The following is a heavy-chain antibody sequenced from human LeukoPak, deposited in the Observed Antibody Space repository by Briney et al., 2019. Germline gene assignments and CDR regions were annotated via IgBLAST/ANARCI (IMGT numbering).Heavy chain of an antibody. V-gene: IGHV3-7*04. J-gene: IGHJ4*02. Sequence: EGSLRLSCVASGFPFSSYWMTWVRQAPGKGLEWVANIKQDGSKKSYVDSVKGRSTISRDNAKNSLYLQMNSLRAEDTAIYYCTRVGYIDEGIDYWGQGTLVTVSS. CDR1: GFPFSSYW. CDR2: IKQDGSKK. D-gene: IGHD5-24*01. CDR3: TRVGYIDEGIDY.